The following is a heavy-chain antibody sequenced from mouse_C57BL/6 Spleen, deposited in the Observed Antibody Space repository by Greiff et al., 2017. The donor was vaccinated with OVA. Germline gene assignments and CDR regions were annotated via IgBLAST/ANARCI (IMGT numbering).Heavy chain of an antibody. V-gene: IGHV1-85*01. CDR1: GYTFTSYD. CDR2: IYPRDGSP. CDR3: ARGAYYSGFDY. Sequence: QVHVKQPGPELVKPGASVKLSCKASGYTFTSYDINWVKQRPGQGLEWIGWIYPRDGSPKYNEKFKVKATLTVDTASSTAYMELHSLTSEDSAVDFCARGAYYSGFDYWGQGTTLTVSS. D-gene: IGHD1-1*01. J-gene: IGHJ2*01.